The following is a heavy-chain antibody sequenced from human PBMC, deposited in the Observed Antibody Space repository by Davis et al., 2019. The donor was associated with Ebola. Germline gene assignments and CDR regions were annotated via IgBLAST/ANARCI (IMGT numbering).Heavy chain of an antibody. D-gene: IGHD2-2*02. Sequence: GESLKISCAASGFTFSSYWMSWVRQAPGKGLEWVANIKQDGSEKYYVDSVKGRFTISRDNAKNSLYLQMNSLRAEDTAVYYCARDGGPVVVPAAIRFYYGMDVWGKGTTVTVSS. V-gene: IGHV3-7*01. J-gene: IGHJ6*04. CDR2: IKQDGSEK. CDR1: GFTFSSYW. CDR3: ARDGGPVVVPAAIRFYYGMDV.